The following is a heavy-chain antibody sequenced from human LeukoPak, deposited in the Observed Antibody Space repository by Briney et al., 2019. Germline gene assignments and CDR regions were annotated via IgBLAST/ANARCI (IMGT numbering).Heavy chain of an antibody. V-gene: IGHV1-18*04. CDR2: ISASNGNT. Sequence: ASVKVSCKASGYTFTSYGIGWVRQAPGQGLEWMGWISASNGNTNYAQKLQGRVTMTTDTSTSTAYMELRSLRSDDTAVYYCARPRVYNWNDNYYYGMDVWGKGTTVPVSS. D-gene: IGHD1-1*01. CDR3: ARPRVYNWNDNYYYGMDV. CDR1: GYTFTSYG. J-gene: IGHJ6*04.